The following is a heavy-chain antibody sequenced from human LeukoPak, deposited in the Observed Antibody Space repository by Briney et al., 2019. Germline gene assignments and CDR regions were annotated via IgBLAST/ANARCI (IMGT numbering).Heavy chain of an antibody. V-gene: IGHV4-61*10. Sequence: SETLSLTCTVSGGSISSGSYYWSWIRQPAGKGLELIGQIFHTGSTNYNPSLKSRVTISVDKSKNQFSLKLISVTAADTAVYYCARDLGGTYYGAYYFDYWGQGTLVTVSS. CDR2: IFHTGST. CDR1: GGSISSGSYY. J-gene: IGHJ4*02. CDR3: ARDLGGTYYGAYYFDY. D-gene: IGHD1-26*01.